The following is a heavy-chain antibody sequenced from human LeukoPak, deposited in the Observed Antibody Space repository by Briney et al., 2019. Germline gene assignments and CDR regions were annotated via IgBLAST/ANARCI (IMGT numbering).Heavy chain of an antibody. CDR1: GFTFSSHS. D-gene: IGHD6-19*01. CDR2: ISMTGSYI. V-gene: IGHV3-21*01. CDR3: VRDQSSDWNVFDY. J-gene: IGHJ4*02. Sequence: GGSLRLSCVASGFTFSSHSMNWVRQAPGKGLEWVSSISMTGSYIYYADSVKGRFTISRDNAKNSLYLQMNSLRDEDTAVYFCVRDQSSDWNVFDYWGQGTLVTVSS.